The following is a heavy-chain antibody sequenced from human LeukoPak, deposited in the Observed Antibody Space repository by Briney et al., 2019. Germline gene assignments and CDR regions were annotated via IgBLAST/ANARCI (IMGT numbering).Heavy chain of an antibody. Sequence: SETLSLTCTVSGGSISSYYWSWIRQPPGKGLEWIGYIYYNGSTNYNPSLKSRITISVDTSKNQFSLKLNSLTAADTAVYYCARDFGYSGYGGWFDPWGQGTLVTVSS. CDR3: ARDFGYSGYGGWFDP. J-gene: IGHJ5*02. CDR2: IYYNGST. V-gene: IGHV4-59*01. CDR1: GGSISSYY. D-gene: IGHD5-12*01.